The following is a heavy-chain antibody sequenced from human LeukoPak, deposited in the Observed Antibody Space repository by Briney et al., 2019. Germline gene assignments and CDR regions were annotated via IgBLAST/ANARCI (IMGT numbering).Heavy chain of an antibody. CDR2: IYYSGST. CDR1: GGSISSGDYY. D-gene: IGHD3-22*01. Sequence: PSETLSLTCTVSGGSISSGDYYWSWIRQFPGKGLEWIGYIYYSGSTYHNPSLKSRVTISVDTSKNQFSLKLSSVTAANTAVYYCALTSGYYYGFNYWGQGTQVTVSS. V-gene: IGHV4-30-4*01. CDR3: ALTSGYYYGFNY. J-gene: IGHJ4*02.